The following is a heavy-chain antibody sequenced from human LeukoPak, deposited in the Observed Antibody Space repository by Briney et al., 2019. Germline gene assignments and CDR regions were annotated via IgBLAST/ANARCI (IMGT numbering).Heavy chain of an antibody. D-gene: IGHD3-10*01. CDR3: ARRKGPYGSGTYYDS. J-gene: IGHJ5*01. CDR2: VSWKGYYT. V-gene: IGHV3-20*04. Sequence: GGSLRLSCAASGFPFDDYGMSCARLAPGKGLEWVSCVSWKGYYTEYADSVRGRFTISRDNAEKSLSLHMHSLRVDDTALNYCARRKGPYGSGTYYDSWGQGTLVSVFS. CDR1: GFPFDDYG.